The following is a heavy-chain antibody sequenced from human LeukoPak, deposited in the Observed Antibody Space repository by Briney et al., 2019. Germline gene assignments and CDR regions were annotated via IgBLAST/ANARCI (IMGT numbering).Heavy chain of an antibody. CDR1: GFTFSDYY. CDR3: ARDQWLDY. CDR2: IGTSGNPI. V-gene: IGHV3-11*04. Sequence: PGGSLRLSCAASGFTFSDYYMSWIRQAPGKGLEWISFIGTSGNPIYYADSVKGRFTVSRDNAKNSLYLQMNSLRAEDTAVYYCARDQWLDYWGQGTLVTVSS. D-gene: IGHD6-19*01. J-gene: IGHJ4*02.